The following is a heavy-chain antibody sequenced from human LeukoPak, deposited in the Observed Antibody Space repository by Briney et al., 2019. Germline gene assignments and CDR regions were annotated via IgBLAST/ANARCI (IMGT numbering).Heavy chain of an antibody. J-gene: IGHJ4*02. D-gene: IGHD5-12*01. V-gene: IGHV3-20*04. CDR2: INWNGGAT. CDR3: ARDQGGYSSSSSSDY. CDR1: GFSFGNYV. Sequence: PGGSLRLSCAASGFSFGNYVMNWVRQAPGKGLEWVSGINWNGGATGYADSVKDRFTISRDNVKQSLYLQMSSLRADDTAVYFCARDQGGYSSSSSSDYWGQGTVVTVSS.